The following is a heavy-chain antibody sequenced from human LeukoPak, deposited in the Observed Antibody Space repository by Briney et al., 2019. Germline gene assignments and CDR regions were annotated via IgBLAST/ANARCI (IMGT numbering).Heavy chain of an antibody. V-gene: IGHV1-18*01. CDR2: ISAYNGNT. D-gene: IGHD2-15*01. Sequence: AASVKVSCKASGYTFTSYGISWVRQALGQGLEWMGWISAYNGNTNYAQKLQGRVTMTTDTSTSTAYMELRSLRSDDTAVYYCARDREYCSGGSCYSWFDPWGQGTLVTVSS. CDR3: ARDREYCSGGSCYSWFDP. J-gene: IGHJ5*02. CDR1: GYTFTSYG.